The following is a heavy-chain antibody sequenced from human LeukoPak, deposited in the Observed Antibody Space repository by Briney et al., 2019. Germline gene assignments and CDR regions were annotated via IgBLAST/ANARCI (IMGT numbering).Heavy chain of an antibody. CDR3: ARDAPEYSSGWYPLDY. D-gene: IGHD6-19*01. V-gene: IGHV6-1*01. CDR2: TYYRSKWYN. Sequence: SQTLSLTCAISGDSVSSNSAAWNWIRQSPSRGLEWLGRTYYRSKWYNDYAVSVKSRITINPDTSKNQFSLQLNSVTPEDTAVYYCARDAPEYSSGWYPLDYWGQGTLVTVSS. CDR1: GDSVSSNSAA. J-gene: IGHJ4*02.